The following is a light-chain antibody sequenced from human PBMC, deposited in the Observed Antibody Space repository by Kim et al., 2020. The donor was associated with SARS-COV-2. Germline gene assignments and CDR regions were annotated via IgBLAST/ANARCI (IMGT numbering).Light chain of an antibody. J-gene: IGLJ3*02. Sequence: APEETAMITCGGNNIGNKNVHWYQQRPGQAPVLVIYFDSDRPSGIPDRFSGSNSGNTATLTISRVEVGDEADYYCQVWDSSSDHWVFGGGTQLTVL. V-gene: IGLV3-21*04. CDR2: FDS. CDR1: NIGNKN. CDR3: QVWDSSSDHWV.